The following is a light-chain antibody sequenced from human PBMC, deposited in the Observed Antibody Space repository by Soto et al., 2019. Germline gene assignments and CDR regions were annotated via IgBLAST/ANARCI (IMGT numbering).Light chain of an antibody. J-gene: IGKJ2*01. V-gene: IGKV3-11*01. CDR2: DAS. Sequence: EIVLTQSPATLSLSPGERATLSCRASQNVSSNLAWYQQKPGQAPRLLIYDASNRATGIPARFSGSGSGTVFTLIIIFLEPEDFAVYYCQQYGDSPPTFGRGTK. CDR3: QQYGDSPPT. CDR1: QNVSSN.